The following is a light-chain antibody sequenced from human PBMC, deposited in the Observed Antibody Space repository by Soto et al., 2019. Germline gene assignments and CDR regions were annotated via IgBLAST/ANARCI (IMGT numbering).Light chain of an antibody. V-gene: IGKV3-20*01. CDR2: GAS. Sequence: EDVLTQSPGTLSLSTGERATLSCRASQSVSSSYLAWYQQKPGQAPRLLIYGASSRATGIPDRFSGSGSGTDFTLTISRLEPEDFAVYFCQQYGSSPFTFGPGTKVDIK. CDR3: QQYGSSPFT. J-gene: IGKJ3*01. CDR1: QSVSSSY.